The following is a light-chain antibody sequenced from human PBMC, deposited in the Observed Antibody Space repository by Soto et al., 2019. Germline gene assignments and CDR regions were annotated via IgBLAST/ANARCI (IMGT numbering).Light chain of an antibody. V-gene: IGLV1-47*01. CDR3: AAWDDTRNGQV. CDR1: RSNIGRNY. Sequence: QSVLTQPPSASGTPGQRVSISCSGSRSNIGRNYVYWYQQLPGTAPKLLIQRNNERPSGVPDRFSGSKSGTSVSLAISGLRSEDEATYYCAAWDDTRNGQVFGGGPKLTVL. CDR2: RNN. J-gene: IGLJ3*02.